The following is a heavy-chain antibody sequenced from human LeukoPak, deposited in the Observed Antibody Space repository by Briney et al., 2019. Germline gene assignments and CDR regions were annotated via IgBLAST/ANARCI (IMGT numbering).Heavy chain of an antibody. CDR3: ARVGVDYSGNIIKYYFDY. D-gene: IGHD4-23*01. CDR1: GASISSDQ. CDR2: IYYSGSA. Sequence: SETLSLTCTVSGASISSDQWTWIRQPPGKGLEWIGNIYYSGSAKYNPSLNSRVTMSVDTSKNQLSLKLSPVTAADTAVYYCARVGVDYSGNIIKYYFDYWGQGTLVTVPS. J-gene: IGHJ4*02. V-gene: IGHV4-59*01.